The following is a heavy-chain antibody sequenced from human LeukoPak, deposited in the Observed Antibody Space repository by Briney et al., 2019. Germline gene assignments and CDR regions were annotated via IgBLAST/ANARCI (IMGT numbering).Heavy chain of an antibody. D-gene: IGHD7-27*01. CDR1: GYTFTAYY. J-gene: IGHJ2*01. CDR3: AIQPWGSGNNWYFDL. CDR2: ISPNSGGT. V-gene: IGHV1-2*02. Sequence: GASVKVSCKASGYTFTAYYIHWVRQAPGQGLEWMGWISPNSGGTDYAQKFQGRVTMTRATSISTTYVELSSLTSDDTAVYYCAIQPWGSGNNWYFDLWGRGTLVTVSS.